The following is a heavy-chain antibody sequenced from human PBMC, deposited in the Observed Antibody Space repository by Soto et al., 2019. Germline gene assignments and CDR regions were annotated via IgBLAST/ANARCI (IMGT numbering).Heavy chain of an antibody. V-gene: IGHV3-30*18. J-gene: IGHJ6*02. CDR1: GFTFSSYG. CDR3: AKEIWFGELLYPLRGMDV. Sequence: GGSLRLSCAASGFTFSSYGMHWVRQAPGKGLEWVAVISYDGSNKYYADSVKGRFTISRDNSKNTLYLQMNSLRAEDTAVYYCAKEIWFGELLYPLRGMDVWGQGTTVTVS. CDR2: ISYDGSNK. D-gene: IGHD3-10*01.